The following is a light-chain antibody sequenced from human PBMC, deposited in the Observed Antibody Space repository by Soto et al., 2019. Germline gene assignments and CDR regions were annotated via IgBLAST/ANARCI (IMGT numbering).Light chain of an antibody. Sequence: QSALIQPASVSGSPGQSITISCTGTSRDVGGSNYVSWYQHHPHRAPKLLIYDVSYRPSGVSSRFSGSKSGNTASLTISGLQAEDEADYYCSSYTSSNTLQVFGVGTKLTVL. CDR2: DVS. V-gene: IGLV2-14*03. CDR1: SRDVGGSNY. CDR3: SSYTSSNTLQV. J-gene: IGLJ1*01.